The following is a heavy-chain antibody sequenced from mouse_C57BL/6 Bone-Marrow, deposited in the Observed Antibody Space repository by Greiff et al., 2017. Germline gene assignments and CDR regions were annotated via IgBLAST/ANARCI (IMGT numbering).Heavy chain of an antibody. CDR1: GYTFTSYW. V-gene: IGHV1-64*01. Sequence: VQLQQSGAELVKPGASVKLSCKASGYTFTSYWMHWVKQRPGQGLEWIGMLHPNSGSTNYNEKFKSKATLTVDKSSSTAYMQLSSLTSEDSAVYYCARYYYGSFTFAYWGQGTLVTVSA. CDR2: LHPNSGST. J-gene: IGHJ3*01. CDR3: ARYYYGSFTFAY. D-gene: IGHD1-1*01.